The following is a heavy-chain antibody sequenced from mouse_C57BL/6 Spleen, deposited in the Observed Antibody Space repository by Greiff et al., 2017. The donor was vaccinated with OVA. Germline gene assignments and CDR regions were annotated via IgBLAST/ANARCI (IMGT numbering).Heavy chain of an antibody. V-gene: IGHV1-22*01. CDR3: ATLESPWFAY. Sequence: EVQLQQSGPELVKPGASVKMSCKASGYTFTDYNMHWVKQSHGQSLEWIGYINPTTGGTSYKQKFKGKATLTVNKSSSTAYMELRSLTSEDSAVYYCATLESPWFAYWGQGTLVTVSA. CDR2: INPTTGGT. CDR1: GYTFTDYN. J-gene: IGHJ3*01.